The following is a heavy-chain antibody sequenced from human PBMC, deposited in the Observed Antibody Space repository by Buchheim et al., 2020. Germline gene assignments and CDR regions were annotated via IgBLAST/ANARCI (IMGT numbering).Heavy chain of an antibody. D-gene: IGHD3-3*01. CDR1: GFTFSSYW. V-gene: IGHV3-7*01. CDR3: ARSCTYYDFWSGYYTTCYFDY. J-gene: IGHJ4*02. CDR2: IKQDGSEK. Sequence: EVQLVESGGGLVQPGGSLRLSCAASGFTFSSYWMSWVRQAPGKGLEWVANIKQDGSEKYYVDSVKGRFTISRDNAKNSLYLQMNSLRAEDTAVYYCARSCTYYDFWSGYYTTCYFDYWGQGTL.